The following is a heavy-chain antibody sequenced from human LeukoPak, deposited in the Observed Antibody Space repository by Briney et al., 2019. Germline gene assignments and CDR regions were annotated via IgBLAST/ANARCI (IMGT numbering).Heavy chain of an antibody. CDR3: ARYYYDSSGYYIDGHFDY. J-gene: IGHJ4*02. D-gene: IGHD3-22*01. CDR1: GGPISSHY. Sequence: PSETLSLTCTVSGGPISSHYWSWIRQPPGKGLEWIGYIYYSGSTNYNPSLKSRVTISVDTSKNQFSLKLSSVTAADTAVYYCARYYYDSSGYYIDGHFDYWGQGTLVTVSS. V-gene: IGHV4-59*11. CDR2: IYYSGST.